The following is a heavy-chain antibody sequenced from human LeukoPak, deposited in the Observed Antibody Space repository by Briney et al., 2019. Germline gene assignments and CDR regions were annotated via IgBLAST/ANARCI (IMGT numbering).Heavy chain of an antibody. CDR3: ARSRATVTTLDY. V-gene: IGHV4-31*03. D-gene: IGHD4-17*01. CDR1: VGSISSGGYY. Sequence: SQTLSLTCTVSVGSISSGGYYWSWFRQHPGKGLEWIGYIYYSGSTYYNPSLKSRVTISVDTSKNQFSLKLSSVTAADTAVYYCARSRATVTTLDYWGQGTLVTVSS. CDR2: IYYSGST. J-gene: IGHJ4*02.